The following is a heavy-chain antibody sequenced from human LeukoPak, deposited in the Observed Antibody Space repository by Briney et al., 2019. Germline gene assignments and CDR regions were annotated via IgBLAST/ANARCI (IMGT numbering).Heavy chain of an antibody. CDR3: ARVPAGVIGMKDAFDI. Sequence: GGSLRLSCAASGFTFSSYAMHWVRQAPGKGLEYVSAISSNGGSTYYANSVKGRFTISRHNAKNSLYLQMNSLRAEDTAVYYCARVPAGVIGMKDAFDIWGQGTMVTVSS. CDR1: GFTFSSYA. CDR2: ISSNGGST. D-gene: IGHD3-16*02. J-gene: IGHJ3*02. V-gene: IGHV3-64*01.